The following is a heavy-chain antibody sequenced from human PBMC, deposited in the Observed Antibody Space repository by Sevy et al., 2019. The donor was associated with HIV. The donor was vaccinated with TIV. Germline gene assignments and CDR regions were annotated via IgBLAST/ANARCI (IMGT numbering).Heavy chain of an antibody. J-gene: IGHJ6*02. CDR1: GFIFSTYS. Sequence: GGSLRLSCAASGFIFSTYSMNWVRQAPGKGLESVSSVSSSSTYIYYIDSVKGRFTISRDNAKNSLYLQMNSLRVEDTTVYYCARDLCTGGVCPRWGYYYYGMDVWGQGPTVTVSS. CDR3: ARDLCTGGVCPRWGYYYYGMDV. V-gene: IGHV3-21*01. D-gene: IGHD2-8*02. CDR2: VSSSSTYI.